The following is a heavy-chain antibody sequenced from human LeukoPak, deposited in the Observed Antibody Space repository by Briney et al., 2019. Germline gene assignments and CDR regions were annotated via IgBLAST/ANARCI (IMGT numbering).Heavy chain of an antibody. Sequence: ASVKVSCKASGHTLTVHYIHWVRQGPGQGLEWLGWITPHSGDTHYAQKYQGRLTMTSDTSISTGYMELSRLQFDDTAVYYCAREGQLGLDNWGQGTLVTVSS. CDR1: GHTLTVHY. D-gene: IGHD1-1*01. CDR2: ITPHSGDT. J-gene: IGHJ1*01. V-gene: IGHV1-2*02. CDR3: AREGQLGLDN.